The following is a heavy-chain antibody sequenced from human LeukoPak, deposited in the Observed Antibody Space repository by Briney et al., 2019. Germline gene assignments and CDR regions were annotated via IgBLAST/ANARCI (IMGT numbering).Heavy chain of an antibody. J-gene: IGHJ4*02. CDR1: GFSFSNHW. V-gene: IGHV3-74*01. Sequence: GGSLRLSCAASGFSFSNHWMHWVRQAPGKGLVWVSRINNYGTITNYADSVKGRFTISRANAKNTSYLQINSLRAEDTAVYYCARCDYASSSDFDYFGQGTLVTVSS. D-gene: IGHD6-6*01. CDR3: ARCDYASSSDFDY. CDR2: INNYGTIT.